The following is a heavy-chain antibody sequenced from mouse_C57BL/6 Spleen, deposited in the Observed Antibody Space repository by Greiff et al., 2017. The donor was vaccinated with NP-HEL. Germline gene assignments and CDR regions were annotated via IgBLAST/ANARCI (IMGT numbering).Heavy chain of an antibody. CDR1: GYTFTSYW. Sequence: QVQLQQPGAELVRPGTSVKLSCKASGYTFTSYWMHWVKQRPGQGLEWIGVIDPSDSYTNYNHKYSGKAILTVDTDSRTAYKQHSSQTSEDATVYYCGRSEIDDAMAYWGQGTSVTVSS. CDR3: GRSEIDDAMAY. V-gene: IGHV1-59*01. J-gene: IGHJ4*01. CDR2: IDPSDSYT.